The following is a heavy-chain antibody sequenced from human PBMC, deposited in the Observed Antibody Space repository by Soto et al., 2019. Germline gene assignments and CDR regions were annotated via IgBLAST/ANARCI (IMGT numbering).Heavy chain of an antibody. CDR1: GFTFSDYA. CDR2: LDGAGGST. CDR3: ARSRYSHYGMDV. J-gene: IGHJ6*02. V-gene: IGHV3-23*01. D-gene: IGHD4-4*01. Sequence: GGSLRLSCLASGFTFSDYAMTWVRHVPGRGLEWVASLDGAGGSTYYADSVKGRFTISRDNAKNSLYLQMNSLRDEDTAVYYCARSRYSHYGMDVWGQGTTVTVSS.